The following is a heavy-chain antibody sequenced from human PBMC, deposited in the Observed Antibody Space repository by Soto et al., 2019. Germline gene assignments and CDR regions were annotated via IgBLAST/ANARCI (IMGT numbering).Heavy chain of an antibody. CDR3: AGRWGYGDYKTGGYYYGMDV. CDR2: ISSSSSYT. Sequence: GGSLRLSCAASGFTFSDYYMSWIRQAPGKGLEWVSYISSSSSYTNYADSVKGRFTISRDNAKNSLYLQMNSLRAEDTAVYYCAGRWGYGDYKTGGYYYGMDVWGQGTTVTVSS. J-gene: IGHJ6*02. V-gene: IGHV3-11*03. D-gene: IGHD4-17*01. CDR1: GFTFSDYY.